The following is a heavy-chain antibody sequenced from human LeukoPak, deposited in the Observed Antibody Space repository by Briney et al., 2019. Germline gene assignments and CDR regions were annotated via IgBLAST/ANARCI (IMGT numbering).Heavy chain of an antibody. CDR2: IRSKGNSYAT. V-gene: IGHV3-73*01. CDR1: GITFSSYA. J-gene: IGHJ4*02. Sequence: PGGSLRLSCAASGITFSSYAMSWVRQASGKGLKWVGRIRSKGNSYATAYAASVKGRVTISRDDSKNTAYLQMKSLETEDTAVYYCTTYLYYDFWIGYRRGFDYWGQGTLVTVSS. CDR3: TTYLYYDFWIGYRRGFDY. D-gene: IGHD3-3*01.